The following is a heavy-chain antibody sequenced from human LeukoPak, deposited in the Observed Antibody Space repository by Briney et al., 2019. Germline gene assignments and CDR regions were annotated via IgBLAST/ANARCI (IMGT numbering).Heavy chain of an antibody. CDR3: AFFDWLFPIDY. CDR2: IYYSGST. V-gene: IGHV4-39*01. J-gene: IGHJ4*02. Sequence: SETLSLTCTVSGGSISSSSYYWGWLRQPPGKGLEWIGSIYYSGSTYYNPSLKSRVTISVDTSKNQFPLKLSSVTAADTAVYYCAFFDWLFPIDYWGQGTLVTVSS. D-gene: IGHD3-9*01. CDR1: GGSISSSSYY.